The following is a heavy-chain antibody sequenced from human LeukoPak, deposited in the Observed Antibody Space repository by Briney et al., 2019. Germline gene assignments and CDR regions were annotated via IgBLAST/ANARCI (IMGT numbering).Heavy chain of an antibody. V-gene: IGHV3-30*18. J-gene: IGHJ4*02. D-gene: IGHD3-10*01. CDR1: GFTFSSYG. Sequence: GGSLRLSCAASGFTFSSYGMHWVRQAPGKGLEWVAVISYDGSNKYYADSVKGRFTISRDNSKNTLYLQMNSLRAEDTAVYYCAKDVSGTYGSGSYEDYWGQGTLVTVSS. CDR2: ISYDGSNK. CDR3: AKDVSGTYGSGSYEDY.